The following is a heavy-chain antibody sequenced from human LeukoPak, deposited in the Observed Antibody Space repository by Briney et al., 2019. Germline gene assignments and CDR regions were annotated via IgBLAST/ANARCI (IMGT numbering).Heavy chain of an antibody. Sequence: SQTLSLTCAISGDSVSSNSAAWNWLRQSPSRGLEWLGRTYYRSKWYNDYAVSVKSRITINPDTSKNQFSLQLNSVTPEDTAVYYCVREKGDNNGWTMGRRFDYWGQGTLVTVSS. J-gene: IGHJ4*02. D-gene: IGHD6-19*01. CDR2: TYYRSKWYN. CDR3: VREKGDNNGWTMGRRFDY. CDR1: GDSVSSNSAA. V-gene: IGHV6-1*01.